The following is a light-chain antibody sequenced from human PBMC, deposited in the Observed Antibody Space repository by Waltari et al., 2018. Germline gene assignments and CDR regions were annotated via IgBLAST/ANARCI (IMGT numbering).Light chain of an antibody. J-gene: IGLJ1*01. CDR1: SSDVGTYKS. CDR3: SSYTGWIYV. Sequence: QSALTQPASVSGSPGQSITISCTGTSSDVGTYKSVSWYQQHPGKGPKHIIYEVNKRSSGVSNRVSGSKSGNTASLTISGLQTEDEADYYCSSYTGWIYVFGSGTKVTVL. CDR2: EVN. V-gene: IGLV2-14*02.